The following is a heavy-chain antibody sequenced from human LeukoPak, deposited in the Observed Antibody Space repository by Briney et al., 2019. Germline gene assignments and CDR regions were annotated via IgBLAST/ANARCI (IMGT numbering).Heavy chain of an antibody. V-gene: IGHV1-69*04. J-gene: IGHJ3*02. CDR3: ARRPGYYDSSRRGNDAFDI. Sequence: GSSVKVSCKASGCTFTSYAISWVRQAPGQGLEWMGRIIAFIGIANYAQKLQGRVTITANKSTSTAYMELSSLRSEDTAVYYCARRPGYYDSSRRGNDAFDIWGQGTMVTVSS. CDR1: GCTFTSYA. D-gene: IGHD3-22*01. CDR2: IIAFIGIA.